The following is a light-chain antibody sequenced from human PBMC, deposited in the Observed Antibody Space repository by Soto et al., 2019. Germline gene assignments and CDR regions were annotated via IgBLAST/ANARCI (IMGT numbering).Light chain of an antibody. CDR3: QQSYSTLT. J-gene: IGKJ4*01. CDR1: QSISTY. CDR2: AAS. Sequence: DIQMTQSPSSLSASVGDRVTITCRASQSISTYLNWYQQKPGKAPKILIYAASSLQSGIPSRFSGSKSGTDFTLTISSLQPEDFATYYCQQSYSTLTFGGGTKVEI. V-gene: IGKV1-39*01.